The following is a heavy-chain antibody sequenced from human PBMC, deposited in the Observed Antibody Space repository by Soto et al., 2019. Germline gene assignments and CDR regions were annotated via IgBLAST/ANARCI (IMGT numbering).Heavy chain of an antibody. CDR2: GDYTGKS. D-gene: IGHD3-10*01. CDR3: ARDYGPPRLVIDH. Sequence: LSLTCSVSGGSVGSGLYYWSWIRQPPGKGLEWIGYGDYTGKSNYSPSLKSRVTISVDTSKNQFSLNMASVTAADTAVYYCARDYGPPRLVIDHWGQGILVTVSS. CDR1: GGSVGSGLYY. V-gene: IGHV4-61*01. J-gene: IGHJ5*02.